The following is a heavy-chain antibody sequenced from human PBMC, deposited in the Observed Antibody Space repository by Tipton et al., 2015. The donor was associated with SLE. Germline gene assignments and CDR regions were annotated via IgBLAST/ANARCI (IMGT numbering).Heavy chain of an antibody. V-gene: IGHV4-30-2*01. CDR1: GASIGSGGYS. CDR3: VRERKYVVRFRELVAPDL. Sequence: TLSLTCAVSGASIGSGGYSWNWIRQPPGKGLQWIGYIFHSGITYYNPSLKSRVTMSVDRSKNQFSLRLTSVTAADTAVYYCVRERKYVVRFRELVAPDLWGQGTAITVSS. J-gene: IGHJ3*01. D-gene: IGHD1-26*01. CDR2: IFHSGIT.